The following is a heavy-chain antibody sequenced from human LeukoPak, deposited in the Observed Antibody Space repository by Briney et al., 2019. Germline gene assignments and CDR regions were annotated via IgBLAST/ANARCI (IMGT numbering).Heavy chain of an antibody. CDR2: ISAYNGNT. Sequence: ASVKVSCKASGYTFTSYGISWVRQAPGQGLEWMGWISAYNGNTNYAQKLQGRVTMTTDTSTSTAYMELRSLRYDDTAVYYCARDYMGTVGATYFDYWGQGTLVTVSS. V-gene: IGHV1-18*01. CDR1: GYTFTSYG. CDR3: ARDYMGTVGATYFDY. D-gene: IGHD1-26*01. J-gene: IGHJ4*02.